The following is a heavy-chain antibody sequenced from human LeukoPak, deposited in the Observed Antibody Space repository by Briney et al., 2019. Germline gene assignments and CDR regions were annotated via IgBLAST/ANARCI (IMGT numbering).Heavy chain of an antibody. CDR3: TAPRGPRNGYYLSDY. CDR2: IKSKTDGGTT. CDR1: GFTFSSAR. V-gene: IGHV3-15*01. D-gene: IGHD3-22*01. Sequence: GGSLRLSCGASGFTFSSARMSWVRQAPGKGLEWVGHIKSKTDGGTTDYAAPVEGRFIMSRDDSINTLYLQMNSLKTEDTAVYYCTAPRGPRNGYYLSDYWGQGTLVTVSS. J-gene: IGHJ4*02.